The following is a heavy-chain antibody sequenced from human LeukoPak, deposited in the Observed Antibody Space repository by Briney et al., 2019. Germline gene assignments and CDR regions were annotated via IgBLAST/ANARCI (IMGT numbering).Heavy chain of an antibody. V-gene: IGHV3-23*01. J-gene: IGHJ4*02. CDR2: ISGSGGST. CDR1: GFTFSSYA. CDR3: AKDMEVGTTAFDY. Sequence: PGGSLRLSCAASGFTFSSYAMSWVRQAPGKGLEWVSAISGSGGSTYYADSVEGRFTISRDNSKNTLYLQMNSLRAEDTAVYYCAKDMEVGTTAFDYWGQGTLVTVSS. D-gene: IGHD4-11*01.